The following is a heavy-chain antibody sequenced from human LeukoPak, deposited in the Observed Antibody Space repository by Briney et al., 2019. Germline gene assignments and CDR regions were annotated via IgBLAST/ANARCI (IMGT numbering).Heavy chain of an antibody. V-gene: IGHV3-30*18. Sequence: GGSLRLSCAASGYTFSSYGMHWVRQAPGKGLEWVAVISYDGSNKYYADSVKGRFTISRDNSKNTLYLQMNSLRAEDTAVYYCAKGPGWPLNWIVGATNDAFDIWGQGTMVTVSS. CDR3: AKGPGWPLNWIVGATNDAFDI. D-gene: IGHD1-26*01. J-gene: IGHJ3*02. CDR1: GYTFSSYG. CDR2: ISYDGSNK.